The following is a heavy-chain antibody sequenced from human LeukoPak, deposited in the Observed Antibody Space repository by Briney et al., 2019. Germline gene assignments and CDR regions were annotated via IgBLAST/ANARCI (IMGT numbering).Heavy chain of an antibody. J-gene: IGHJ3*02. Sequence: GGSLRLSCEASGFSVSTNYMSWVRQAPGKGLEWVSVFYAGGSTYYTDSVKGRFTISRDISKNSLYLQMNSLRAEDTAVYYCARDENYYVNTIYYYDAFDIWGQGTMVTVSS. V-gene: IGHV3-66*01. CDR1: GFSVSTNY. D-gene: IGHD3-10*02. CDR2: FYAGGST. CDR3: ARDENYYVNTIYYYDAFDI.